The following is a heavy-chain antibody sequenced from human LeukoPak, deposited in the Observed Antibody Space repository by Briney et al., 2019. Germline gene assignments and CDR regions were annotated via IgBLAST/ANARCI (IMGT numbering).Heavy chain of an antibody. CDR3: ARTDYYDSSGYYYMPSDAFDI. Sequence: SETLSLTCAVYGGSFSGYYWSWIRQPPGKGLEWIGEINHSGSTNYNPSLKSRVTISVDTSKNQFYLKLSSVTAADAAVYYCARTDYYDSSGYYYMPSDAFDIWGQGTMVTVSS. D-gene: IGHD3-22*01. CDR2: INHSGST. V-gene: IGHV4-34*01. CDR1: GGSFSGYY. J-gene: IGHJ3*02.